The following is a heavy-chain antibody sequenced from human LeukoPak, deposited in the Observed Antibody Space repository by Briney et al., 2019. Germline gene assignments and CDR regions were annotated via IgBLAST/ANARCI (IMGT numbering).Heavy chain of an antibody. Sequence: ASVKVSCKASGYTFTSYDINWVRQATGQGLEWMGWMNPNSGNTGYAQKFQGRVTITSNTSISTAYMELSSQRSEDTAVYYCARGDIVVVPAAMPALSYYYYYMDVWGKGTTVTVSS. CDR1: GYTFTSYD. D-gene: IGHD2-2*01. J-gene: IGHJ6*03. V-gene: IGHV1-8*03. CDR2: MNPNSGNT. CDR3: ARGDIVVVPAAMPALSYYYYYMDV.